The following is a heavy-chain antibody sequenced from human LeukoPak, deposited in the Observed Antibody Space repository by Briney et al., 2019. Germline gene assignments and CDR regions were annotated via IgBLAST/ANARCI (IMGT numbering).Heavy chain of an antibody. CDR1: GGSFSGYY. D-gene: IGHD3-10*01. V-gene: IGHV4-34*01. Sequence: PETLSLTCAVYGGSFSGYYWSWIRQPPGKGLEWIGEINHSGSTNYNPSLKSRVTISVDTSKNQFSLKLSSVTAADTAVYYCAIGDSGSYSYGMDVWGQGTTVTVSS. CDR3: AIGDSGSYSYGMDV. J-gene: IGHJ6*02. CDR2: INHSGST.